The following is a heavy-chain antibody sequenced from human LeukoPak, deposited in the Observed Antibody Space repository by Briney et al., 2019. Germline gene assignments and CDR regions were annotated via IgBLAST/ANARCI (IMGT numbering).Heavy chain of an antibody. D-gene: IGHD6-13*01. Sequence: GASVKVSCKASGYTFTSYDINWVRRATGQGLEWMGWMNPNSGNTGYAQKFQGRVTMTRNTSISTAYMELSSLRSEDTAVYYCARVHSSSWYDDYYYMDVWGKGTTVTVSS. J-gene: IGHJ6*03. V-gene: IGHV1-8*01. CDR2: MNPNSGNT. CDR3: ARVHSSSWYDDYYYMDV. CDR1: GYTFTSYD.